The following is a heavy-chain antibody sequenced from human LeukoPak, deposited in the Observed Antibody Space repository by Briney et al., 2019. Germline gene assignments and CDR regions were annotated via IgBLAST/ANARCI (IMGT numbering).Heavy chain of an antibody. CDR1: GYSFTSYW. J-gene: IGHJ4*02. D-gene: IGHD3-22*01. Sequence: GESLQISCKGSGYSFTSYWIAWVRQMPGKGLEWMGIIYPGGSDTRYSPSFQGQVTISADKSISIAYLQWSSLKASDTAMYYCTRRVGSSGYSDYWGQGTLVTVSS. V-gene: IGHV5-51*01. CDR3: TRRVGSSGYSDY. CDR2: IYPGGSDT.